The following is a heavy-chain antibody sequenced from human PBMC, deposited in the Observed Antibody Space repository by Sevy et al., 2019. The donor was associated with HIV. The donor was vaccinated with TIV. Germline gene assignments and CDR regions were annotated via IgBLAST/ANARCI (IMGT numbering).Heavy chain of an antibody. Sequence: GGSLRLSCAASGFTFSSYSMNWVRQAPGKGLEWVSSISSSSSYIYYADSVKGRFTISRDNAKNSLYLQMNSLRAEDTAADYCARDPSRHFSGYDRGFDYWGQGTLVTVSS. CDR1: GFTFSSYS. J-gene: IGHJ4*02. CDR2: ISSSSSYI. CDR3: ARDPSRHFSGYDRGFDY. D-gene: IGHD5-12*01. V-gene: IGHV3-21*01.